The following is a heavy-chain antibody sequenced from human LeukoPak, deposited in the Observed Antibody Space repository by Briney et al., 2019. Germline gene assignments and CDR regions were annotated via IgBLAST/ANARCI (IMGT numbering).Heavy chain of an antibody. CDR2: IYHSGST. J-gene: IGHJ4*02. CDR3: ARISGSYLFDY. D-gene: IGHD1-26*01. CDR1: GGSVSGDSYY. V-gene: IGHV4-61*01. Sequence: PSETLSLTCAVSGGSVSGDSYYWTWIRQPPGKRLEWIGYIYHSGSTKYNPSLKSRVTMSVDTSKNQFSLNLSSVTTADTAVYHCARISGSYLFDYWGQGTLVTVSS.